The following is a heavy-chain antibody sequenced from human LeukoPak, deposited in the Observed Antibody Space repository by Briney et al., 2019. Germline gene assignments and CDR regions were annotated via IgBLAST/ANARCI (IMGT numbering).Heavy chain of an antibody. CDR2: IYYSGST. Sequence: SQTLSLTCVVSGDSITSGGYCWRWVRQPPGKGLEWIGSIYYSGSTNYNPSLKSRVIISLDTSKDQLSLKLSSVTAADTAVYYCARERGYTWPRDAFEVWGPGTMVTVSS. J-gene: IGHJ3*01. V-gene: IGHV4-61*08. CDR3: ARERGYTWPRDAFEV. CDR1: GDSITSGGYC. D-gene: IGHD5-24*01.